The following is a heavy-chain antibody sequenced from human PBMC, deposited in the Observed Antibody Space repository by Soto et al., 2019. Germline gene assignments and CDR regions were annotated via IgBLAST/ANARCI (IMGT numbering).Heavy chain of an antibody. CDR1: GFTFSSYA. Sequence: QVQLVESGGGVVQPGRSLRLSCAAPGFTFSSYAMHWVRQAPGKGLEWVAVISYDGSNKYYADSVKGRFTISRDNSKNTLYLQMNSLRAEDTAVYYCARDGSLGDYYFDCWGQGTLVTVSS. CDR3: ARDGSLGDYYFDC. V-gene: IGHV3-30-3*01. D-gene: IGHD3-16*01. CDR2: ISYDGSNK. J-gene: IGHJ4*02.